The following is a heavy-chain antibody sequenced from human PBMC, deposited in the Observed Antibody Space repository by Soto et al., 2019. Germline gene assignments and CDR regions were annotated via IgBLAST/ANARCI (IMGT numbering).Heavy chain of an antibody. D-gene: IGHD3-16*01. V-gene: IGHV4-59*01. CDR2: LYYSGST. CDR1: GGSISSYY. CDR3: ARCDYDGDLDY. Sequence: QVQLQESGPGLVKPSETLSLTCTVSGGSISSYYWSWIRQPPGKGLEWIGYLYYSGSTNYNPSLKXXVTISVDTSKEPFSLKLSSVTAAETAVYYCARCDYDGDLDYWGQGTLVTVSS. J-gene: IGHJ4*02.